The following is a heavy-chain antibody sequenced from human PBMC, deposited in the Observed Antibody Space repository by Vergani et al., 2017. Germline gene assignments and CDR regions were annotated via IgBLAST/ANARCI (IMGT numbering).Heavy chain of an antibody. V-gene: IGHV1-24*01. Sequence: QVPLVQSGAEVKKPGASVKVSCKVSGYTLTELSMHWVRQDPGKGLAWMGGVGPEDGETIYAQKFQGRVTMTADTSTDTAYMELSSLRSEDTSVYYCATPGEQLVWWYFDLWGRGTLVTVAS. CDR2: VGPEDGET. CDR3: ATPGEQLVWWYFDL. CDR1: GYTLTELS. D-gene: IGHD6-6*01. J-gene: IGHJ2*01.